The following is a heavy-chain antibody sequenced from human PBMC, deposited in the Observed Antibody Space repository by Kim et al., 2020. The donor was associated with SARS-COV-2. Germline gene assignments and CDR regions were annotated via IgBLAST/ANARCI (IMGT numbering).Heavy chain of an antibody. D-gene: IGHD2-2*01. V-gene: IGHV3-30*01. Sequence: ADSVKGRFTISRDNSKNTLYLQMNSLRAEDTAVYYCASYCSSTSCYGMDVWGQGTTVTVSS. CDR3: ASYCSSTSCYGMDV. J-gene: IGHJ6*02.